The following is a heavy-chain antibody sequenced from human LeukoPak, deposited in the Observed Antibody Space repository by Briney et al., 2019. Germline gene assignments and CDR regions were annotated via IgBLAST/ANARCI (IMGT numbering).Heavy chain of an antibody. CDR3: AGPSDKSRNWYFDL. CDR1: GFTFTTYW. J-gene: IGHJ2*01. CDR2: IYGGGDT. D-gene: IGHD2-21*01. V-gene: IGHV3-66*01. Sequence: GGSLRLSCAASGFTFTTYWMSWFRQAPGKGLEWVSVIYGGGDTAAADSVRGRFTISRDNSKNTLYLQMNSLGAEDTAVYYCAGPSDKSRNWYFDLWGRGTLVTVSS.